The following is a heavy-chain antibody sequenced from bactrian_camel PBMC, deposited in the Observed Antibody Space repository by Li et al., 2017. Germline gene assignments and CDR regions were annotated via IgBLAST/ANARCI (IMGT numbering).Heavy chain of an antibody. Sequence: VQLVESGGGSVQVGGSLRLSCEASGVTFSNHYMTWFRQAPGKERESVARIHNDGGITWYADSAKGRFTISADNAKSTVYLQMNSLKPEDTAMYYCAAAKFAGRCTFDYWGQGTQVTVS. V-gene: IGHV3S40*01. D-gene: IGHD3*01. CDR2: IHNDGGIT. CDR3: AAAKFAGRCTFDY. CDR1: GVTFSNHY. J-gene: IGHJ4*01.